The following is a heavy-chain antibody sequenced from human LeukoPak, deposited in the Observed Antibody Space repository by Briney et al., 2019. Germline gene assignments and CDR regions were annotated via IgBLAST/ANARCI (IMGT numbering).Heavy chain of an antibody. CDR2: ISGSGGST. CDR1: GFTFSSYA. CDR3: AKDPHPYSSSWYFDY. D-gene: IGHD6-13*01. Sequence: GGSLRLSCAASGFTFSSYAMSWVRQAPGKGLEWVSAISGSGGSTYYADSVKGRFTISRDNSKNTLYLQMNSLRAEDTAVYYCAKDPHPYSSSWYFDYRGQGTLVTVSS. J-gene: IGHJ4*02. V-gene: IGHV3-23*01.